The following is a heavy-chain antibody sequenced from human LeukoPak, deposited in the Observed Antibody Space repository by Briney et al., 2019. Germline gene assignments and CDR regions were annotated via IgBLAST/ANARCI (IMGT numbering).Heavy chain of an antibody. CDR3: ASVCSSTSCYLNWFDR. D-gene: IGHD2-2*01. CDR2: IYYSGST. Sequence: PSETLSLTCTVSGGSISSSSYYWGWIRQPPGKGLEWIGSIYYSGSTYYNPSLKSRVTISVDTSKNQFSLKLSSVTAADTAVYYCASVCSSTSCYLNWFDRWGQGTLVTVSS. V-gene: IGHV4-39*01. J-gene: IGHJ5*02. CDR1: GGSISSSSYY.